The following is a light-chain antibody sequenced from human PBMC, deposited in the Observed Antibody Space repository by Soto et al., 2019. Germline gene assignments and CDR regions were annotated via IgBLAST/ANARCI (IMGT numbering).Light chain of an antibody. J-gene: IGKJ4*01. V-gene: IGKV3-11*01. CDR2: DAS. CDR3: QQRSDWPLT. Sequence: EIVLTQSPVTLSLSPGERTTPSCSASQSASTHLGWYQQKPGQAPRLLIYDASNRASGIPARFSGSGSGTDFTLTISSLEPEDFAVYYCQQRSDWPLTFGGGTKVDIK. CDR1: QSASTH.